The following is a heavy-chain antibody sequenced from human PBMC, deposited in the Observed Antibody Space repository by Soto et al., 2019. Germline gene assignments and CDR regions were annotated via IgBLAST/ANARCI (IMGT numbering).Heavy chain of an antibody. CDR1: GGSVSSGSYY. J-gene: IGHJ5*02. CDR2: IYYSGGT. V-gene: IGHV4-61*01. CDR3: ARDRERWFDP. Sequence: SETLSLTCTVSGGSVSSGSYYWSWIRQPPGKGLEWIGYIYYSGGTNYNPSLKSRVTISVDTSKNQFSLKLSSVTAADTAVYYCARDRERWFDPWGQGPRVTVSS.